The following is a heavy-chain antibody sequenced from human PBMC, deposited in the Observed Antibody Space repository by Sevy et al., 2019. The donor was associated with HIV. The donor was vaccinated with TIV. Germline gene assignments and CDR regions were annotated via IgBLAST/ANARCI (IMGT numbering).Heavy chain of an antibody. J-gene: IGHJ4*02. CDR3: VRLFYGSADY. Sequence: GGSLRLSCAASGFTFSSYWMSWVRQAPGKGLEWLATINLDGSETFYVDSVKGRFTISRHNPRKSVYLQMTSLSAEDTAVYYCVRLFYGSADYWGQRTLVTVSS. CDR1: GFTFSSYW. CDR2: INLDGSET. V-gene: IGHV3-7*01. D-gene: IGHD3-10*01.